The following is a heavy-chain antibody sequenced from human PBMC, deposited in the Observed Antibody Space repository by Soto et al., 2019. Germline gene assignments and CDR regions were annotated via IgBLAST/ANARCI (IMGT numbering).Heavy chain of an antibody. CDR2: ISGSGGST. V-gene: IGHV3-23*01. Sequence: EVQLLESGGGLVQPGGSLRLSCAASGFTFSSYAMTWVRQAPGKGLEWVSAISGSGGSTYYADSVKGRFTISRDNSTNSLYLQMNSLRDEEADVYYCGGSGSYYRVDYWGQGTLVTVSS. CDR3: GGSGSYYRVDY. CDR1: GFTFSSYA. D-gene: IGHD3-10*01. J-gene: IGHJ4*02.